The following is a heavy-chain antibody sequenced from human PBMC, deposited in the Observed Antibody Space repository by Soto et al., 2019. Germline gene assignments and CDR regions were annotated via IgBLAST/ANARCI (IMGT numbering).Heavy chain of an antibody. CDR3: AKDRLAGNFDY. J-gene: IGHJ4*02. CDR2: ISATGSET. V-gene: IGHV3-23*01. Sequence: GGSLRLSSTASGGNFSNYWMNWVRQAPGKGLEWVANISATGSETYYVGSVKGRFTISRDNSKNTLYLQMNGLRVEDTAVYYCAKDRLAGNFDYWGQGTQVTVSS. CDR1: GGNFSNYW.